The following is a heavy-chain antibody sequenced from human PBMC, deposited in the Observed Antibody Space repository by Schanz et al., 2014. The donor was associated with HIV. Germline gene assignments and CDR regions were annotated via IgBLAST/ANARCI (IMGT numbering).Heavy chain of an antibody. CDR2: ISGSGGST. CDR3: AKVPVAHYYYGMDV. J-gene: IGHJ6*02. CDR1: GFTFSSYS. Sequence: EVQLVESGGGVVQPGRSLRLSCAASGFTFSSYSMNWVRQAPGKGLEWVSTISGSGGSTYYADSVKGRFTISRDNSKSTLFLQMNSLRAEDTAVYYCAKVPVAHYYYGMDVWGQGTTVTVSS. V-gene: IGHV3-23*04.